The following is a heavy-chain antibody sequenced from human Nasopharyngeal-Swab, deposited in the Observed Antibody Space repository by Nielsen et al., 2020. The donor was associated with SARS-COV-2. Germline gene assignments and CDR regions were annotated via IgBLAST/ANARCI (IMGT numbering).Heavy chain of an antibody. D-gene: IGHD3-22*01. J-gene: IGHJ6*02. CDR2: IKQDGSEK. CDR3: ARAGDSSGYYFYYYYGMDV. Sequence: RPPPCPGLEWVSNIKQDGSEKYYGDSVKGRFTISRDNAKNSLYLQMNSLRAEDTAVYYCARAGDSSGYYFYYYYGMDVWGQGTTVTVSS. V-gene: IGHV3-7*01.